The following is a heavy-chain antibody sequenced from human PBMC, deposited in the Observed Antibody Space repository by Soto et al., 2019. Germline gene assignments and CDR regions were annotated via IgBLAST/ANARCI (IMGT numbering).Heavy chain of an antibody. CDR1: GYNISSYD. D-gene: IGHD6-19*01. V-gene: IGHV1-8*01. CDR3: ARDRWLPGEGGY. Sequence: GASVKVFCKASGYNISSYDIIWVRQAAGQGLEWMGWMDPNRGHSDSVQNFRGRVTMTTNISASTAYMELSGLRSDDTAVYYCARDRWLPGEGGYWGQGTRVTVSS. J-gene: IGHJ4*02. CDR2: MDPNRGHS.